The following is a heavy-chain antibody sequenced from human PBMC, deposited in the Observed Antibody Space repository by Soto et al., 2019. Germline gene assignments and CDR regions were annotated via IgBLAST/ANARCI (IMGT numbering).Heavy chain of an antibody. Sequence: SETLSLTCAVYGGSFSGYYWSWIRQPPGKGLEWVGEINHSGSTNYNPSLKSRVTIPVDTSKNQFSLKLSSVTAADTAVYYCARVRAETGAGTSYYFDYWGQGTLVTVSS. CDR3: ARVRAETGAGTSYYFDY. V-gene: IGHV4-34*01. D-gene: IGHD6-13*01. J-gene: IGHJ4*02. CDR1: GGSFSGYY. CDR2: INHSGST.